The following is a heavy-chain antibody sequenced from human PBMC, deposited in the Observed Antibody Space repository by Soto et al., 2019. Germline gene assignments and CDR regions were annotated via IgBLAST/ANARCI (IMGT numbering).Heavy chain of an antibody. Sequence: SETLSLTCTVSGGSISSSNYYWGRIRQPPGKGLEWIGSIYYSGSTYYNPSLKSRVTISVDTSKNQFSLKLSSVTAADTAVYYCATQEVGGSYVYTGPPWAQGTLVTVS. CDR3: ATQEVGGSYVYTGPP. CDR1: GGSISSSNYY. D-gene: IGHD1-26*01. J-gene: IGHJ5*02. V-gene: IGHV4-39*01. CDR2: IYYSGST.